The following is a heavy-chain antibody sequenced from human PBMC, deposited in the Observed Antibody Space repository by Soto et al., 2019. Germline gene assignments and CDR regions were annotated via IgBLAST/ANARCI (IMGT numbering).Heavy chain of an antibody. D-gene: IGHD3-22*01. Sequence: GASVKVSCKASGYTFTDYYVHWVRQAPGQGLEWMGWINPNSGGTKSAQKFQGRVTMTRDTSISTAYMELSRLRSDDTAVYYCARRKGDYYDSSGYHYYFDYWGQGTLVTSPQ. J-gene: IGHJ4*02. CDR2: INPNSGGT. CDR3: ARRKGDYYDSSGYHYYFDY. V-gene: IGHV1-2*02. CDR1: GYTFTDYY.